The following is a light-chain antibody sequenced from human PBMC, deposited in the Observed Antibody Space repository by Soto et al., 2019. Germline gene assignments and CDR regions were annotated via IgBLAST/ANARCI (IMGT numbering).Light chain of an antibody. CDR1: QSISSW. J-gene: IGKJ1*01. Sequence: DIQMTQSPSTLSASVGDRVTITCRASQSISSWLAWYQQKPGTAPKLLIYKAYNVQSGVPSRFSGSGSGTEFTLTISSLQPEDSATYYCQQYKDNWTFGQGTKVE. V-gene: IGKV1-5*03. CDR2: KAY. CDR3: QQYKDNWT.